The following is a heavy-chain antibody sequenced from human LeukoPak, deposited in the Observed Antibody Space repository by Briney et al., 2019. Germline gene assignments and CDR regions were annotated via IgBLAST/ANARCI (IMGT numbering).Heavy chain of an antibody. CDR1: GGSFSGYY. D-gene: IGHD3-3*01. CDR3: QSRFLEWLLDY. CDR2: INHSGST. V-gene: IGHV4-34*01. Sequence: SETLSLTCAVYGGSFSGYYWSWIRQPPGKGLEWIGEINHSGSTNYNPSLKSRVTISVDTSKNQFSLKLSSVTAADTAMYYCQSRFLEWLLDYWGQGTLVTVSS. J-gene: IGHJ4*02.